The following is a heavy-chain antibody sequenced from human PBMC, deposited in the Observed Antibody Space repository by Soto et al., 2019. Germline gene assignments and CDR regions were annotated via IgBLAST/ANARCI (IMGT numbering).Heavy chain of an antibody. Sequence: GGSLRLSCAASGFTFSSYGMHWVRQAPGKGLEWVAVISYDGSNKYYADSVKGRFTISRDNSKNTLYLQMNSLRAEDTAVYYCSKDPSSRWYSFDYGGQGPLV. CDR1: GFTFSSYG. V-gene: IGHV3-30*18. CDR2: ISYDGSNK. CDR3: SKDPSSRWYSFDY. J-gene: IGHJ4*02. D-gene: IGHD6-13*01.